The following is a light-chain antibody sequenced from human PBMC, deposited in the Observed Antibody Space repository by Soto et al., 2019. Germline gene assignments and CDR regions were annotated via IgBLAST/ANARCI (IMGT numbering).Light chain of an antibody. CDR1: QGISSY. Sequence: DIQLTQSPSFLSASVGDRVTITCRASQGISSYLAWYQQKPGKAPKLLISTASTLQSGVPSRFSGSGSGTEFTLTISSLQPDDSATYYCQHYSLYSPWTFGQGTKVDNK. V-gene: IGKV1-9*01. CDR2: TAS. CDR3: QHYSLYSPWT. J-gene: IGKJ1*01.